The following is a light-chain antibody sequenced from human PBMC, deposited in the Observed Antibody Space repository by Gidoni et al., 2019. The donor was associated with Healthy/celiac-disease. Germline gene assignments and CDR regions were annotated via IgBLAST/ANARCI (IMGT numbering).Light chain of an antibody. CDR2: GAS. Sequence: EILMTQSPATLSVSPGERATLSCRASQSVSSNLAWYQQKPGQAPRLLIYGASTRATGIPARFSGSGSGTEFTLTISSLQSEDFAVYYCQQYNNWTPGTFGQGTKLEIK. J-gene: IGKJ2*01. CDR3: QQYNNWTPGT. V-gene: IGKV3-15*01. CDR1: QSVSSN.